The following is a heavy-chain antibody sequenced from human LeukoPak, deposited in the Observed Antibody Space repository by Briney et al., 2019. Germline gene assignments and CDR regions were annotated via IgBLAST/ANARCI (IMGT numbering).Heavy chain of an antibody. CDR1: GFTFSNYA. Sequence: PGGSLRLSCAASGFTFSNYATHWVRQAPGKGLEFVSAISSNGGSTYYGNSVKGRFTISRDNFKNTLYLQMGSLRTEDMAVYYCARGQVGAINDAFDIWGQGTMVTVSS. CDR3: ARGQVGAINDAFDI. J-gene: IGHJ3*02. CDR2: ISSNGGST. V-gene: IGHV3-64*01. D-gene: IGHD1-26*01.